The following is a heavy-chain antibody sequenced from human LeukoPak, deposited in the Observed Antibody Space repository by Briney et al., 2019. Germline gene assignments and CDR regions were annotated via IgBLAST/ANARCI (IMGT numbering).Heavy chain of an antibody. CDR2: IIPIFGTA. Sequence: SVKLSCKASGGTFSSYAISWVRQAPGQGLEWMGGIIPIFGTANYAQKFQGRVTITADESTSTAYMELSSLRSEDTAVYYCASDRRCGGDCYDQYFQHWGQGTLVTVSS. CDR1: GGTFSSYA. J-gene: IGHJ1*01. CDR3: ASDRRCGGDCYDQYFQH. V-gene: IGHV1-69*13. D-gene: IGHD2-21*02.